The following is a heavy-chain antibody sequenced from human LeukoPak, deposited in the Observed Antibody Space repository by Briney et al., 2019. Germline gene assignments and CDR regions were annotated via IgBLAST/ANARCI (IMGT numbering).Heavy chain of an antibody. Sequence: ASVKVSCKASGGTFSSYAISWVRQAPGQGLEWMGRIIPILGIANYAQKFQGRVTITADKSTSTAYMELSSLRSEDTAVYYCAKRPGVSYGHFDYWGQGTLVTVSS. CDR2: IIPILGIA. CDR3: AKRPGVSYGHFDY. CDR1: GGTFSSYA. V-gene: IGHV1-69*04. D-gene: IGHD5-18*01. J-gene: IGHJ4*02.